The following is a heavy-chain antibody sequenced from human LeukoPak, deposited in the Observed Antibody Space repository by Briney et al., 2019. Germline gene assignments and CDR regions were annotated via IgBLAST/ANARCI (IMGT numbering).Heavy chain of an antibody. Sequence: GGSLRLSCVASGFTFDDYVMHWVRQAPGKGLEWVSLISGDGDTTYYVDSVKGRFTISRDNRQNSLYLQMNGLRTEDTALYYCAKDFGGDPDYWGQGTLVTVSS. J-gene: IGHJ4*02. V-gene: IGHV3-43*02. D-gene: IGHD2-21*02. CDR2: ISGDGDTT. CDR3: AKDFGGDPDY. CDR1: GFTFDDYV.